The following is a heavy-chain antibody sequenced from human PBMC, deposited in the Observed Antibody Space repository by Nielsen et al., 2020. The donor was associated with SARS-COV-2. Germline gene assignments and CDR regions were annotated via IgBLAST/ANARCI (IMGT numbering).Heavy chain of an antibody. Sequence: GESLKISCAASGFTFSSYSMNWVRQAPGKGLEWVSSISSSSSYIYYADSVKGRFTISRDNAKNSLYLQMNSLRAEDTAVYYCARHIVVVVADYYGMDVWGQGTTVTVS. CDR2: ISSSSSYI. J-gene: IGHJ6*02. D-gene: IGHD2-15*01. CDR1: GFTFSSYS. V-gene: IGHV3-21*01. CDR3: ARHIVVVVADYYGMDV.